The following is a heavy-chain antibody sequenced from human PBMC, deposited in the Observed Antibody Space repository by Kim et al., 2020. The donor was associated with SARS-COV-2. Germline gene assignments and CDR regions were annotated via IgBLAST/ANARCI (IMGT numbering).Heavy chain of an antibody. V-gene: IGHV1-3*01. CDR3: AREGSGSYNWLDP. D-gene: IGHD3-10*01. J-gene: IGHJ5*02. Sequence: YSQNFQGRLTITRDTPATTAYMELNSLTFKDTAVYYCAREGSGSYNWLDPWGQGTLVTVSS.